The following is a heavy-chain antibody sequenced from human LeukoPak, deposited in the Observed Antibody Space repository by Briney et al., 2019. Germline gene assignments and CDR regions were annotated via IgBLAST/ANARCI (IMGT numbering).Heavy chain of an antibody. CDR3: ARDATLGY. Sequence: SAPLSLTCTVSGGSISSYYWSWIRQPPGKGLEWIGYIYYSGSTNYNPSLKSRVTISVDTSKNQFSLKLSSVTAADTAVYYCARDATLGYWGQGTLVTVSS. J-gene: IGHJ4*02. CDR2: IYYSGST. V-gene: IGHV4-59*01. D-gene: IGHD3-16*01. CDR1: GGSISSYY.